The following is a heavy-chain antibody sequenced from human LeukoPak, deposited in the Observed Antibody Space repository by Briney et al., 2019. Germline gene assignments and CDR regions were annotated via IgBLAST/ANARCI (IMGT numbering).Heavy chain of an antibody. Sequence: GGSLRLSRAASGFTFSTYGMHWVRQAPGKGLEWVAAISYDGSNKYYADSVQGRFTISRDNSKNTLYLQMNSLRAEDTAVYYCARVIFGVVALVADYWGQGTLVTVSS. CDR2: ISYDGSNK. CDR1: GFTFSTYG. D-gene: IGHD3-3*02. J-gene: IGHJ4*02. CDR3: ARVIFGVVALVADY. V-gene: IGHV3-30*01.